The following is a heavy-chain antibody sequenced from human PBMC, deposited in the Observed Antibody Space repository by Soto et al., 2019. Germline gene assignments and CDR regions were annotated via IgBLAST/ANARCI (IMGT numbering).Heavy chain of an antibody. CDR2: IFDSGST. D-gene: IGHD2-21*02. V-gene: IGHV4-30-4*01. CDR3: ASQFCSGVACFNWFDP. Sequence: QVQLQESSPGLVKPSQTLSLTCTVSGGSIRSSLYYWSWIRQPPGKGLEWIGYIFDSGSTHYNPSLKIRFAMSGDTSNNQFSLNLNSVTDADTAVSFCASQFCSGVACFNWFDPWGDGTLVTVSS. CDR1: GGSIRSSLYY. J-gene: IGHJ5*02.